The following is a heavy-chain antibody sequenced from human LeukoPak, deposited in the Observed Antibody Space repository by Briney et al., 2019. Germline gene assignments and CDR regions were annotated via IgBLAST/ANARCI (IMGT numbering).Heavy chain of an antibody. V-gene: IGHV4-59*01. CDR3: ARVDPPSYDILTGYLTH. J-gene: IGHJ4*02. CDR2: IYYTGST. Sequence: SETLSLTCTVSGGSISSYYWSWIRQPPGKGLEWIGYIYYTGSTNYNPSLKSRVTISVDTSRNQFSLKLSSVTAADTAVYYCARVDPPSYDILTGYLTHWGQGTLVTV. D-gene: IGHD3-9*01. CDR1: GGSISSYY.